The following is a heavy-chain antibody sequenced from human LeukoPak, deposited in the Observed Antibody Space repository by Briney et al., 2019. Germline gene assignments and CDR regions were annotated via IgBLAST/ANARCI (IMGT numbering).Heavy chain of an antibody. CDR2: ISGWGSST. Sequence: RSGGSLRLSCAASGFTFSSYAMSLVRQAPGKGLEWVSTISGWGSSTYYPDPVKCRITISRYNAKNTLYLQMNILRAEDTAIYYCAKAILPATILTFNDYWGQGTLVTVSS. CDR1: GFTFSSYA. J-gene: IGHJ4*02. D-gene: IGHD2-2*02. V-gene: IGHV3-23*01. CDR3: AKAILPATILTFNDY.